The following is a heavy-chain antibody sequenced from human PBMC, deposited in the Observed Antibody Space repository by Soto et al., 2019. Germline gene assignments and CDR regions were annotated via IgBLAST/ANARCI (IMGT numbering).Heavy chain of an antibody. CDR3: ARGIVVPAANDYYYYGMDV. V-gene: IGHV4-34*01. CDR2: INHSGST. CDR1: GGCFSGYY. Sequence: ASETLSLTCAVYGGCFSGYYWSWICQPPGKGLEWIGEINHSGSTNYNPSLKSRVTISVDTSKNQFSLKLSSVTAADTAVYYCARGIVVPAANDYYYYGMDVWGQGTTVTGSS. D-gene: IGHD2-2*01. J-gene: IGHJ6*02.